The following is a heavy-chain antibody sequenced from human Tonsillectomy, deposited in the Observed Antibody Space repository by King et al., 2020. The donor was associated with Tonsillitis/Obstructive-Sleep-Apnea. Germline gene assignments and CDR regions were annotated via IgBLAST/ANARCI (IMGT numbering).Heavy chain of an antibody. D-gene: IGHD2-2*02. J-gene: IGHJ4*02. CDR2: ISSSGSTI. CDR1: GFTFSSHE. Sequence: VQLVESGGGLVQPGGSLRLSCAASGFTFSSHEKNWVRQAPGKGLEWVSYISSSGSTIYYADSVKGRFTISRDNAKNSLYVQMNSLRAEDTAVYYCARVGCSRTSCYTDYWGQGTLVTVSS. V-gene: IGHV3-48*03. CDR3: ARVGCSRTSCYTDY.